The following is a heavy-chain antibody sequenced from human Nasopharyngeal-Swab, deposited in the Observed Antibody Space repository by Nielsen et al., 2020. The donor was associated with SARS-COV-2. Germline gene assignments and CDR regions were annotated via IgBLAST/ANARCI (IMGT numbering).Heavy chain of an antibody. CDR1: GFTFGNVW. V-gene: IGHV3-21*01. CDR2: ISSSSTYI. J-gene: IGHJ3*02. Sequence: GGSLRLSCVASGFTFGNVWMSWVRQAPGKGLEWVSSISSSSTYIYYADSVKGRFTISRDNAKNSLFLQMNSLSAEDTAVYYCARGEYSSSSGAFDIWGQGTMVTVSS. CDR3: ARGEYSSSSGAFDI. D-gene: IGHD6-6*01.